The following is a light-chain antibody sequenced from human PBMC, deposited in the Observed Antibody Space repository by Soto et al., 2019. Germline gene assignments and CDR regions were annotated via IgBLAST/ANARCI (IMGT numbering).Light chain of an antibody. CDR2: GAS. Sequence: EIVSTPSPGTLSLSQRERATLSCRACQSVSTNYLAWYQQKPGQAPRVLIYGASSRATGIPDRFSGSGSGTDFTLTISRLEPEDFAVYYCQQYGSSPFTFGEGSKVDIK. J-gene: IGKJ4*01. V-gene: IGKV3-20*01. CDR1: QSVSTNY. CDR3: QQYGSSPFT.